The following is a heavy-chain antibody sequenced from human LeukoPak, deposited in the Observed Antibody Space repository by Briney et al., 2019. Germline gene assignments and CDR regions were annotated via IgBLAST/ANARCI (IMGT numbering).Heavy chain of an antibody. V-gene: IGHV3-23*01. J-gene: IGHJ6*03. Sequence: PGGSLRLSCAASGFTFSSYAMSWVRQAPGKWLEWVSAISGSGGSTYYADSVKGRFTISRDNSKNTLYLQMNSLRAEDTGVYYCAARYYDFWSGYYTDGYYYYMDVWGKGTTVTVSS. CDR2: ISGSGGST. D-gene: IGHD3-3*01. CDR1: GFTFSSYA. CDR3: AARYYDFWSGYYTDGYYYYMDV.